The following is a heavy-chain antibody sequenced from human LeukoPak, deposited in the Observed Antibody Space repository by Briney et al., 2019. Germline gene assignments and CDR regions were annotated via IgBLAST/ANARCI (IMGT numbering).Heavy chain of an antibody. V-gene: IGHV1-18*01. D-gene: IGHD6-19*01. Sequence: ASVKVSCKASGYTFTSSGISWVRQAPGQGLEWMGWISTYTGYSKYAQNLQGRVTMTADTSTSTAYMELSSLRSDDTAVYYCAKNSSGGYSDYGGQGTLVTVPS. CDR2: ISTYTGYS. J-gene: IGHJ4*02. CDR1: GYTFTSSG. CDR3: AKNSSGGYSDY.